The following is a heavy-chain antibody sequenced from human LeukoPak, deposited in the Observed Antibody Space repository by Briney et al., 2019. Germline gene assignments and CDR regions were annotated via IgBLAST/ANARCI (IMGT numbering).Heavy chain of an antibody. V-gene: IGHV1-2*02. D-gene: IGHD1-26*01. CDR2: INPNSGGT. J-gene: IGHJ4*02. CDR1: GYTFTSYY. CDR3: ARGSIVGATFDYFDY. Sequence: EASVKVSCKASGYTFTSYYMHWVRQAPGQGLEWMGWINPNSGGTNYAQKFQGRVAMTRDTSISTAYMDLSRLRSDDTAVYYCARGSIVGATFDYFDYWGQGTLVTVSS.